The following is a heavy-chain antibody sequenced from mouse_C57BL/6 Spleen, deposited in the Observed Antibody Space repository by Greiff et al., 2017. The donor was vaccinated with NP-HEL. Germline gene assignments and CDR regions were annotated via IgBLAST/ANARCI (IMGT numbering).Heavy chain of an antibody. CDR3: TRDHGYYGSRGTFAY. V-gene: IGHV5-9-1*02. J-gene: IGHJ3*01. CDR2: ISSGGDYI. D-gene: IGHD1-1*01. Sequence: EVMLVESGEGLVKPGGSLKLSCAASGFTFSSYAMSWVRQTPEKRLEWVAYISSGGDYIYYADTVKGRFTISRDNARNTLYLQMSSLKSEDTAMYYCTRDHGYYGSRGTFAYWGQRTLVTVSA. CDR1: GFTFSSYA.